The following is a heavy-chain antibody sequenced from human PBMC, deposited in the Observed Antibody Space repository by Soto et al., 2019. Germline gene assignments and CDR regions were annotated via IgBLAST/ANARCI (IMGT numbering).Heavy chain of an antibody. Sequence: GGSLRLSCAASGFTFSSYAMIWVRQAPGKGLEWVSAISGSGGSTYYADSVKGRFTISRDNSKNTLYLQMNSLRAEDTAVYYCAKDRYCSGGSCYSEWAFDIWGQGTMVTLSS. CDR2: ISGSGGST. D-gene: IGHD2-15*01. CDR1: GFTFSSYA. V-gene: IGHV3-23*01. J-gene: IGHJ3*02. CDR3: AKDRYCSGGSCYSEWAFDI.